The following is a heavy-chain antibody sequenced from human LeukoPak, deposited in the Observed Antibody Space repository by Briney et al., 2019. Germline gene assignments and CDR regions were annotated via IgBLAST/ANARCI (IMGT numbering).Heavy chain of an antibody. CDR1: GFTFSSYA. D-gene: IGHD2-2*01. Sequence: PGGSLRLSCAASGFTFSSYAMSWVRQAPGKGLEWVSAISGSGGSTYYADSVKGRFTISRDNSKNTLYLQMNSLRAEDTAVYYCAKDQLTPAEYCSSTSCYQGWFDPWGQGTLVTVSS. CDR2: ISGSGGST. CDR3: AKDQLTPAEYCSSTSCYQGWFDP. J-gene: IGHJ5*02. V-gene: IGHV3-23*01.